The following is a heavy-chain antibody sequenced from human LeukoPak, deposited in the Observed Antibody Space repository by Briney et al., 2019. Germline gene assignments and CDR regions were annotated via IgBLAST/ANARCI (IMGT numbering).Heavy chain of an antibody. J-gene: IGHJ4*02. Sequence: GGSLRLSCAASGFTFSSYWMSWVRQAPGKGLEWVSAISGSGGSTYYADSVKGRFTISRDNSKNTLYLQINSLRAEDTAVYYCAKGGYCSGGSCLPPDYWGQGTLVTVSS. V-gene: IGHV3-23*01. CDR2: ISGSGGST. D-gene: IGHD2-15*01. CDR3: AKGGYCSGGSCLPPDY. CDR1: GFTFSSYW.